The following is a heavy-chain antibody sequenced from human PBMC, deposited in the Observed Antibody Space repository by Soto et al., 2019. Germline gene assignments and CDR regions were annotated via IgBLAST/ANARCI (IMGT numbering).Heavy chain of an antibody. CDR1: GFTFSGSA. J-gene: IGHJ1*01. CDR2: IRSKANSYAT. Sequence: EVQLVESGGGLVQPGGSLKLSCAASGFTFSGSAMHWVRQASGKGLEWVGRIRSKANSYATAYAASVKGRFTISRDDSKNTAYLQMNSLKTEDTAVYYCTMVPGSGSYFFEYFQHWGQGTLVTVSS. CDR3: TMVPGSGSYFFEYFQH. V-gene: IGHV3-73*02. D-gene: IGHD1-26*01.